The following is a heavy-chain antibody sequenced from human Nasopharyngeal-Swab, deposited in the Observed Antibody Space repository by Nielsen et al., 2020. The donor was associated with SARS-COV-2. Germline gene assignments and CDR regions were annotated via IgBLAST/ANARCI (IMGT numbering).Heavy chain of an antibody. J-gene: IGHJ6*02. CDR1: GYTFTSYY. V-gene: IGHV1-46*01. D-gene: IGHD4-11*01. CDR2: INPSGGST. CDR3: ARDLTTTVTTTYYYYGMDV. Sequence: ASVNVSCKASGYTFTSYYMHWVRQAPGPGLEWMGIINPSGGSTSYAQKFQGRVTMTRDTSTSTVYMELSSLRSEDTAVYYCARDLTTTVTTTYYYYGMDVWGQGTTVTVSS.